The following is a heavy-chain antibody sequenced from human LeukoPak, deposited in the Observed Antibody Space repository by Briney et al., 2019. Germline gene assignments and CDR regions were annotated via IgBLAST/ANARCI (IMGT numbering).Heavy chain of an antibody. CDR3: VRHDGRGGATMGAFDS. CDR2: VYYGRTT. V-gene: IGHV4-39*01. D-gene: IGHD4/OR15-4a*01. J-gene: IGHJ5*01. Sequence: SETLSLTCTVSAASISSSSHHWGWIRQSPGTGLEWIGSVYYGRTTYYSPSLDSRVTISLDTSANQFSLQLNSVTAADTAVYYCVRHDGRGGATMGAFDSWGQGSLVTVSS. CDR1: AASISSSSHH.